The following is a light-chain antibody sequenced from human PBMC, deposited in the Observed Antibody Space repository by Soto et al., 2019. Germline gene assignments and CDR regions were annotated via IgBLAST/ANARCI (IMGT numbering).Light chain of an antibody. Sequence: EIVLTQSPATLSVSPGDRASLSCRASQSVSTNLAWYQHKPGQPPRLLFYSVSARASGVPARYSVSGSETDFTLTISSLQSEDLAVYYCQEYYSWPRTFGQGTKVE. CDR2: SVS. CDR1: QSVSTN. V-gene: IGKV3-15*01. J-gene: IGKJ1*01. CDR3: QEYYSWPRT.